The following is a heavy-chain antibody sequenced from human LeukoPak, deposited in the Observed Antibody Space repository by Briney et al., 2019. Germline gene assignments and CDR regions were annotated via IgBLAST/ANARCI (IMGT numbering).Heavy chain of an antibody. D-gene: IGHD2-2*02. J-gene: IGHJ4*02. CDR1: GFTFSSYG. V-gene: IGHV3-30*02. CDR3: AKEVSLADIVVVTAAIPPFDY. CDR2: IRYDGSNK. Sequence: GGSLRLSCAASGFTFSSYGMHWVRQAPGKGPEWVAFIRYDGSNKYYADSVKGRFTISRDNSKNTLYLQMNSLRAEDTAVYYCAKEVSLADIVVVTAAIPPFDYWGQGTLVTVSS.